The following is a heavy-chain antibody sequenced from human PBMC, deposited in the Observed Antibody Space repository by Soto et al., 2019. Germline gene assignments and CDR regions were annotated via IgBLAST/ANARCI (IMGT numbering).Heavy chain of an antibody. CDR2: IFPADSET. CDR1: GYSFPAFW. D-gene: IGHD5-12*01. J-gene: IGHJ4*02. V-gene: IGHV5-51*01. CDR3: ARRGAGYNYDF. Sequence: GESLKISCGASGYSFPAFWIGWVRQMPGEGLEWMGIIFPADSETRYSPSFQGQVTISADKPTSTAYLEWSSLKASDTAMYYCARRGAGYNYDFWGQGTLVTVSS.